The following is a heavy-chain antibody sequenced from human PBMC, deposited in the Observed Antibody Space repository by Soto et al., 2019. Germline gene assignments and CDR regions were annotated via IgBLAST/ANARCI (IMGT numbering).Heavy chain of an antibody. CDR1: GFTFSSYG. CDR2: IWYDGSNK. Sequence: GGSLRLSCAASGFTFSSYGMHWVRQAPGKGLEWVAVIWYDGSNKYYADSVKGRFTISRDNSKNTLYLQMNSLRAEDTAVYYCARDPSGSTAGSFDYWGQGTLVTVSS. J-gene: IGHJ4*02. D-gene: IGHD1-26*01. CDR3: ARDPSGSTAGSFDY. V-gene: IGHV3-33*01.